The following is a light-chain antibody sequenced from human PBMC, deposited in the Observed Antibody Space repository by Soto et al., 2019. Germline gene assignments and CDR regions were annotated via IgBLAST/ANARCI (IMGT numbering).Light chain of an antibody. CDR3: AAWDDSLNSYV. CDR1: SSNIGSNT. CDR2: FSY. J-gene: IGLJ1*01. Sequence: QSVLTQPPSASGTPGQRITISCSGSSSNIGSNTENWYQQLPGTAPKHLIYFSYQRPSAVPDRFSGSKSGTSASLAISGLQSEDEADYYCAAWDDSLNSYVFGRGTKLTVL. V-gene: IGLV1-44*01.